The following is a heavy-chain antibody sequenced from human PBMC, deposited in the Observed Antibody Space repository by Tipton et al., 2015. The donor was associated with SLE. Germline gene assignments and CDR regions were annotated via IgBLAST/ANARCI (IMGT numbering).Heavy chain of an antibody. CDR1: GFTFDDYA. CDR3: AKALIVVVPAVPDWYFDL. CDR2: ISWNSGSI. D-gene: IGHD2-2*01. V-gene: IGHV3-9*01. J-gene: IGHJ2*01. Sequence: SLRLSCAASGFTFDDYAMHWVRQAPGKGLEWVSGISWNSGSIGYADSVKGRFTISRDNAKNSLYLQMNSLRAEDTALYYCAKALIVVVPAVPDWYFDLWGRGPLVTVSS.